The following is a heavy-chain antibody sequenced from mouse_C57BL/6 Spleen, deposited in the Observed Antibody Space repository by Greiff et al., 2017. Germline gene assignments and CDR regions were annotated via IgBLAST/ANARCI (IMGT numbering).Heavy chain of an antibody. CDR2: ISSGGDYI. V-gene: IGHV5-9-1*02. CDR1: GFTFSSYA. D-gene: IGHD4-1*01. J-gene: IGHJ2*01. Sequence: EVKLVESGEGLVKPGGSLKLSCAASGFTFSSYAMSWVRQTPEKRLEWVAYISSGGDYIYYADTVKGRFTIARDNARNTLYLQSSSLKSEDTAMYYCTREALGRYFDYWGQGTTLTVSS. CDR3: TREALGRYFDY.